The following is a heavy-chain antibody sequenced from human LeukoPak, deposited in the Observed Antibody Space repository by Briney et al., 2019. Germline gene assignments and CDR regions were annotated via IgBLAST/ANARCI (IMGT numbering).Heavy chain of an antibody. CDR3: ARDPPGIAASGTYY. CDR1: GLTFSSYA. Sequence: GGSLRLSCAASGLTFSSYAMSWVRQAPGKGLEWVSTITGGGDNTYYTESVKGRFTFSRDNSRNTLYLQMNSLRAEDTAVYYCARDPPGIAASGTYYWGQGTLVTVSS. CDR2: ITGGGDNT. J-gene: IGHJ4*02. V-gene: IGHV3-23*01. D-gene: IGHD6-13*01.